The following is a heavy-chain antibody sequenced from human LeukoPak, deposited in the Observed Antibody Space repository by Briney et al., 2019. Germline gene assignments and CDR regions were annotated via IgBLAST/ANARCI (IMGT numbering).Heavy chain of an antibody. D-gene: IGHD3-3*01. V-gene: IGHV3-23*01. CDR3: ASRQNTIYYMDI. CDR2: ISGSGGST. Sequence: PGGSLRLXCAASGFTFNSYAMTWGRQAPGKGLEWVSSISGSGGSTYYADSVKGRFTISRDNSKNTLYLQMNSLRAEDTAVYYRASRQNTIYYMDIWGKGTTVTVSS. CDR1: GFTFNSYA. J-gene: IGHJ6*03.